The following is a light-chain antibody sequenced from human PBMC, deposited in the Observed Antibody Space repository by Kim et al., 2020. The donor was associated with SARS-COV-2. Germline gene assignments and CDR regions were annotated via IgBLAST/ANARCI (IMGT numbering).Light chain of an antibody. J-gene: IGKJ4*01. CDR3: QKYNSAPPLT. CDR1: QGISNY. V-gene: IGKV1-27*01. CDR2: AAS. Sequence: ASVGDRVTITCRASQGISNYLAWYQQKPGKVPKLLIYAASTLQSGVPSRFSGSGSGTDFTLTISSLQPEDVATYYCQKYNSAPPLTFGGGTKVEIK.